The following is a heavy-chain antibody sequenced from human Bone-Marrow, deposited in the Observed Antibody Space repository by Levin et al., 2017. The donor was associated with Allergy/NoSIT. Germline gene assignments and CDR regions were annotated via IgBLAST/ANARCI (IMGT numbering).Heavy chain of an antibody. V-gene: IGHV4-31*03. CDR2: IFYSGSS. J-gene: IGHJ4*02. CDR3: ARVMGCAAAGLTSTRPGYFDS. D-gene: IGHD6-13*01. Sequence: SETLSLTCTVSGASISGGGYYWSWIRQHSGKGLECIGYIFYSGSSFYFPSLESRVTISVDTSKNQFSLELSSVTAADTAVYYCARVMGCAAAGLTSTRPGYFDSWGQGTLVAVSS. CDR1: GASISGGGYY.